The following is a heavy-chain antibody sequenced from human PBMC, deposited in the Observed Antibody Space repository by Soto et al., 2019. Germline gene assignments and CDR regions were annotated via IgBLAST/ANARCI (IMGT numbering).Heavy chain of an antibody. Sequence: QLHLHESGPGLVKPSETLSLSCSVSGDSITRSGIYWAWIRRPPGKELEWIGSMYHTGSTYYKLSLASRLTLSVDRSKSQFSLRMTSMTAADAGVYFCARVRGGDTHVFDFWGQGARVTVSS. V-gene: IGHV4-39*01. CDR1: GDSITRSGIY. CDR2: MYHTGST. J-gene: IGHJ4*02. D-gene: IGHD3-10*01. CDR3: ARVRGGDTHVFDF.